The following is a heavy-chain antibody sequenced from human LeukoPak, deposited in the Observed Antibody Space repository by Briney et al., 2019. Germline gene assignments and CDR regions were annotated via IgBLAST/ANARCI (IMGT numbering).Heavy chain of an antibody. V-gene: IGHV4-39*01. J-gene: IGHJ5*02. CDR2: IYYSGRT. D-gene: IGHD3-10*01. CDR3: ARGRPDGSGSYYKFDP. Sequence: SETLSLTCSVSAGSISSSNYYWGWIRQPPGKGLEWIGSIYYSGRTYYNPSLKSRVTISVDTSKNQFSLKLTSVTAADTAVYYCARGRPDGSGSYYKFDPWGQGTLVTVAS. CDR1: AGSISSSNYY.